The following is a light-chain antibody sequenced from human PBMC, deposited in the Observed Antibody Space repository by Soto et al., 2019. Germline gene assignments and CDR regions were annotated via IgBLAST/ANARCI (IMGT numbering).Light chain of an antibody. J-gene: IGKJ1*01. CDR1: QGVSSRY. CDR2: GAS. V-gene: IGKV3-15*01. Sequence: VLPQSPCPLSLSPGASAPLPCRASQGVSSRYLAWYQKKPGQAPRLLIYGASTRATGIPARFSGSGSGTEFILTISSLQSDDYSAHYCQQYNDWPPWTFGQGTKLEIK. CDR3: QQYNDWPPWT.